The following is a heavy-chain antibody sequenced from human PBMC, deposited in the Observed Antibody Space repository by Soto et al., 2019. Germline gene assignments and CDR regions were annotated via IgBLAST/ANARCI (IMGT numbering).Heavy chain of an antibody. Sequence: ASVKVSCKASGYTLTSYAMRWVRQAPGQRLEWMGWINAGNGNTKYSQKFQGRVTITRDTSASTAYMELSSLRSEDTAVYYCARGLNGYLHYFDYWGQGTPVTGLL. CDR3: ARGLNGYLHYFDY. V-gene: IGHV1-3*01. D-gene: IGHD5-18*01. CDR2: INAGNGNT. J-gene: IGHJ4*02. CDR1: GYTLTSYA.